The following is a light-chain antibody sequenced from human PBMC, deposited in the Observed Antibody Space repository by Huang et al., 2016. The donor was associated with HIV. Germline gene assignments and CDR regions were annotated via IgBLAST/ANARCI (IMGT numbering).Light chain of an antibody. CDR1: QSISSW. CDR2: KAS. V-gene: IGKV1-5*03. Sequence: DIQMTQSPSTLSASVGARVTITCRASQSISSWLAWDQQKPGKAPKLLIYKASSLESGVPSRVSCSGSGTEFPLTISSLQPDEFGTYYCQQYNSYWTFGQGTNVEIK. CDR3: QQYNSYWT. J-gene: IGKJ1*01.